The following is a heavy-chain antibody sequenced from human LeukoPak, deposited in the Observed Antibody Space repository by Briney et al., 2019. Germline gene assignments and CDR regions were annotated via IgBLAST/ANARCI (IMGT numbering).Heavy chain of an antibody. CDR1: GFTFSSYG. CDR2: IRFDGSEK. CDR3: VKGYFYYMDV. J-gene: IGHJ6*03. Sequence: PGGSLRLSCAASGFTFSSYGMHWVRQAPGKGLEWVAFIRFDGSEKYYAESLKGRFTISRDNSKNTLFLQMDSLRLEDTAVYYCVKGYFYYMDVWGKGTTVT. V-gene: IGHV3-30*02.